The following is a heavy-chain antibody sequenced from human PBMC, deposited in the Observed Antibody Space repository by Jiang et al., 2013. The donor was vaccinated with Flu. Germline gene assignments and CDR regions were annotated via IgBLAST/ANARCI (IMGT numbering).Heavy chain of an antibody. CDR2: INHSGST. CDR1: GGSFSGYY. V-gene: IGHV4-34*01. J-gene: IGHJ4*02. CDR3: ARGPSGSQGDY. D-gene: IGHD1-26*01. Sequence: LLKPSETLSLTCAVYGGSFSGYYWSWIRQPPGKGLEWIGEINHSGSTNYNPSLKSRVTISVDTSKNQFSLKLSSVTAADTAVYYCARGPSGSQGDYWGQGTLVTVSS.